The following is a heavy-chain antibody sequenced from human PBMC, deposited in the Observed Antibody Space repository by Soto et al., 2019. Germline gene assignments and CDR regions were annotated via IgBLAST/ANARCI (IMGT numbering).Heavy chain of an antibody. CDR1: GFTISTYH. CDR2: ISTDLRAL. CDR3: TRDGRRGYDMDV. D-gene: IGHD1-26*01. J-gene: IGHJ6*02. Sequence: GSLRLSCAASGFTISTYHLNWVRQAPGKGLEWVSYISTDLRALYYADPVRGRFTISRDNAKNSLYLQMTSLRDEDTGVYYCTRDGRRGYDMDVWGQGTTVTVSS. V-gene: IGHV3-48*02.